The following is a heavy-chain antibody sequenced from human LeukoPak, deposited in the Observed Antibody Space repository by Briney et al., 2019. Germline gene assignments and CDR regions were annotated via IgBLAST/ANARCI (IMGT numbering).Heavy chain of an antibody. CDR2: IYYSGST. Sequence: PSETLSLTCTVSGGSISTYYWSWIRQPPGKGLEWIGYIYYSGSTNYNPSLKSRVTISVDTSKNQFSLRLSTVTAADTAVYYCARATAGSWSDPWGQGTLVTV. CDR3: ARATAGSWSDP. J-gene: IGHJ5*02. D-gene: IGHD6-13*01. CDR1: GGSISTYY. V-gene: IGHV4-59*01.